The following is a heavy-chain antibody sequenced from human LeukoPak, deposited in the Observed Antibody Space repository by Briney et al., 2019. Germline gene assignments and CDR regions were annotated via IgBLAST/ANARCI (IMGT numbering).Heavy chain of an antibody. J-gene: IGHJ4*02. Sequence: GGSLRLSCATSGFSFSSTSLNWVRQAPGKGLQYVSSIDTSSYTYYADSVKGRFTISRGNAKNSLYLQMNSLRAGDTSVYYCATESSGALDYWGQGTLVTVSS. CDR2: IDTSSYT. CDR1: GFSFSSTS. V-gene: IGHV3-21*01. CDR3: ATESSGALDY. D-gene: IGHD1-26*01.